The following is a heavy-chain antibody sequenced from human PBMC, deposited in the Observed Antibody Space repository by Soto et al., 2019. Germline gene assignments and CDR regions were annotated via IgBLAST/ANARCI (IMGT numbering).Heavy chain of an antibody. V-gene: IGHV3-21*01. CDR2: ISSSSSYI. J-gene: IGHJ4*02. D-gene: IGHD6-19*01. CDR3: ACRIAVAGQHDY. Sequence: GGSLRLSCAASGFTFSSYSMNWVRQAPGKGLEWVSSISSSSSYIYYADSVKGRFTISRDNAKNSLYLQMNSLRAEDTAVYYCACRIAVAGQHDYWGQGTLVTVSS. CDR1: GFTFSSYS.